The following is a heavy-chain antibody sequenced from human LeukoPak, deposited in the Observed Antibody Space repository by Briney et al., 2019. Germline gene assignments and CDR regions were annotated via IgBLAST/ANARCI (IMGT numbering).Heavy chain of an antibody. CDR3: VSFYDTY. J-gene: IGHJ4*02. CDR1: GNYW. D-gene: IGHD2/OR15-2a*01. CDR2: INSDGSWT. Sequence: GGSLRLSCAASGNYWMHWVRQVPGKGLVWVSHINSDGSWTSYADSVKGRFTISKDNAKNTVYLQMNSLRAEDTAVYYCVSFYDTYWGRGTLVTVSS. V-gene: IGHV3-74*01.